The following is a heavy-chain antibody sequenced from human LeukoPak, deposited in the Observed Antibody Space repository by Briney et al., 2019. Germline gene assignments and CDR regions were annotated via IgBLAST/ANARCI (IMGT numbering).Heavy chain of an antibody. D-gene: IGHD3-10*01. Sequence: SETLSLTCTVSGGSISSYYWSWIRQPPGKGLEWIGYIYHSGSTNYNPSLKSRVTISVDTSKNQFSLKLSSVTAADTAVYYCARVTYYYGSGSSNWFDPWGQGTLVTVSS. CDR3: ARVTYYYGSGSSNWFDP. CDR2: IYHSGST. J-gene: IGHJ5*02. V-gene: IGHV4-59*01. CDR1: GGSISSYY.